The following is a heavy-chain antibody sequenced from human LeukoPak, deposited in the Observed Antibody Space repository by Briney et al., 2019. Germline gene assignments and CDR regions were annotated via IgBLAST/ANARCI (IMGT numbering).Heavy chain of an antibody. CDR3: AKDRDSSSWYSDY. Sequence: GGALRLSCAASGFTFSSYAMSWVRQAPGKGLEWVSTISGSAVTTYYAHSVKGRFTISRDNSKNTLYLQMSSLRAEDTAIYYCAKDRDSSSWYSDYWGQGTLVTVSS. CDR1: GFTFSSYA. V-gene: IGHV3-23*01. D-gene: IGHD6-13*01. CDR2: ISGSAVTT. J-gene: IGHJ4*02.